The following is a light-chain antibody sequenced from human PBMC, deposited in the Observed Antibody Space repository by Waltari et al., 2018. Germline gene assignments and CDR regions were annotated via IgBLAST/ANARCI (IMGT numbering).Light chain of an antibody. Sequence: EIVLTQSPATLPSFPGEDATPPCRASESVSRYLGWYQQKPGQAPRLLIYDTSIRATGVPARFIGSGYGTDFTLTISSLEPEDFALYFCQQRSLWPLTFGGGTKVEI. CDR2: DTS. CDR3: QQRSLWPLT. J-gene: IGKJ4*01. V-gene: IGKV3-11*01. CDR1: ESVSRY.